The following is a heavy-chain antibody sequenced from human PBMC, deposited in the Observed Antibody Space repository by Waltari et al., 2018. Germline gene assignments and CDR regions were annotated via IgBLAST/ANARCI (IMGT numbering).Heavy chain of an antibody. J-gene: IGHJ3*02. Sequence: VQLQESGPGLVKPSQTLSLTCTVSGGSISSGGYYWSWIRQHPGTGLEWVSVIYSGGSTYYADSVKGRFTISRDNSKNTLYLQMNSLRAEDTAVYYCARGKSCYDSSGTTDAGCAFDIWGQGTMVTVSS. CDR2: IYSGGST. CDR3: ARGKSCYDSSGTTDAGCAFDI. D-gene: IGHD3-22*01. CDR1: GGSISSGGYY. V-gene: IGHV3-53*01.